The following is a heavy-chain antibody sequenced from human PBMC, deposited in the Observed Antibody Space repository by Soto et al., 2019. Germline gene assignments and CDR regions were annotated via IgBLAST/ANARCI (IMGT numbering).Heavy chain of an antibody. Sequence: ASVEVSCKASGYTFTGDYMHWVLQAPGQGLEWMGWINPNSGGTNYAQKFQGRVTMTRVTSISTASMELSRLRSDDTAVYYCARALAAARPLNCWRQGTLVIFSS. CDR2: INPNSGGT. D-gene: IGHD6-6*01. CDR3: ARALAAARPLNC. J-gene: IGHJ4*02. V-gene: IGHV1-2*02. CDR1: GYTFTGDY.